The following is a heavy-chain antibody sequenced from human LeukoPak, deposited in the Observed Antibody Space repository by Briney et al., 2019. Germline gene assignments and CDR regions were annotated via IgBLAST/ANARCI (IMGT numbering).Heavy chain of an antibody. CDR2: IYYSGST. CDR3: ASLPGPFDAFDI. J-gene: IGHJ3*02. V-gene: IGHV4-30-4*01. Sequence: PSQTLSLTCTVSGGSISSGDYYWSWIRQPPGKGLEWIGYIYYSGSTYYNPSLKSRVTISVDTSKNQFSLKLSSVTAADTAVYYCASLPGPFDAFDIWGQGTMVTVSS. CDR1: GGSISSGDYY.